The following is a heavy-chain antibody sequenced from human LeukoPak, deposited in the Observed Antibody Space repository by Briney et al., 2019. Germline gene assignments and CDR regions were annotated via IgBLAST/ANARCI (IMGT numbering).Heavy chain of an antibody. CDR3: ARGHKAAAEGSDY. CDR1: GFTFSRYG. Sequence: PGGSLRLSCAASGFTFSRYGMHWVHQAPGKGLEWVTAISYDGSNKYYADSVKGRFTISRDNSKNTLYLQMNSLRAEDTAVYYCARGHKAAAEGSDYWGQGTLVTVSS. V-gene: IGHV3-30*04. D-gene: IGHD6-25*01. CDR2: ISYDGSNK. J-gene: IGHJ4*02.